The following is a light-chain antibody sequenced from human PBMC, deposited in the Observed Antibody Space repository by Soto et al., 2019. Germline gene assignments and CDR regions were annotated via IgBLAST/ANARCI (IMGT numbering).Light chain of an antibody. CDR2: STT. CDR1: TGAVTSDNY. V-gene: IGLV7-43*01. J-gene: IGLJ2*01. Sequence: QAVVTQEPSLTVSPGGTVTVTCASTTGAVTSDNYPHWFQQKPGQAPRALIYSTTFKHSWTPARFSGSLLGGKAALTLSGVQPEDEAEYYCLLYYGGPHVVFGGGTQLTVL. CDR3: LLYYGGPHVV.